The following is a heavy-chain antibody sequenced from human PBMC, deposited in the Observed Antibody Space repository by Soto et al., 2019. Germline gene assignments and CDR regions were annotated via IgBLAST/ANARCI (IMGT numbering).Heavy chain of an antibody. V-gene: IGHV3-33*01. CDR1: GFTFSSYG. J-gene: IGHJ4*02. CDR2: IWYDGSNK. CDR3: AREQPIAAAGTDY. Sequence: VQLVESGGGVVQPGRSLRLSCAASGFTFSSYGMHWVRQAPGKGLEWVAVIWYDGSNKYYADSVKGRFTISRDNSKNTLYLQMNSLRAEDTAVYYCAREQPIAAAGTDYWGQGTLVTVSS. D-gene: IGHD6-13*01.